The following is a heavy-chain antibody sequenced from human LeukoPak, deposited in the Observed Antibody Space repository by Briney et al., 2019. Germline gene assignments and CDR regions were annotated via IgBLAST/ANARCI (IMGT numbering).Heavy chain of an antibody. CDR2: FDPEDGET. J-gene: IGHJ5*02. CDR3: ARDVRRTYYDILTGYYRTYNWFDP. D-gene: IGHD3-9*01. Sequence: GASVKVSCKVSGYTLTELSMHWVRQAPGKGLEWRGGFDPEDGETIYAQKFQGRVTMTEDTSTDTAYMELSSLRSEDTAVYYCARDVRRTYYDILTGYYRTYNWFDPWGQGTLVTVSS. V-gene: IGHV1-24*01. CDR1: GYTLTELS.